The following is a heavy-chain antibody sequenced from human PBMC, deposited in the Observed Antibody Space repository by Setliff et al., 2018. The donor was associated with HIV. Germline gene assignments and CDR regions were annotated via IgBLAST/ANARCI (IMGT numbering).Heavy chain of an antibody. V-gene: IGHV4-61*09. CDR2: IYTTGRT. CDR1: GDSISSANYF. Sequence: PSETLSLTCTVSGDSISSANYFWNWIRQPAGKGLEWIGHIYTTGRTNYNPSLKSRVTISLDTSKNQFFLRLSSVTAADTAVYSCAAATTLDYWGQGTLVTVSS. D-gene: IGHD1-26*01. CDR3: AAATTLDY. J-gene: IGHJ4*02.